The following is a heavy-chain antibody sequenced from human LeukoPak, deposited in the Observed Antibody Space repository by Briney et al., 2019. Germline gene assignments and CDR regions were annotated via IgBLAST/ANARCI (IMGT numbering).Heavy chain of an antibody. CDR3: ATVIENWFDP. J-gene: IGHJ5*02. Sequence: SETLSLTCTVSGGSVSSTTYYWVWIRPPPGKALEWIGSVFYSGTTYYNPSLKSRVTMSVDTYKNQFSLNLNSVTAADTAVYYCATVIENWFDPWGQGTLVTVSS. V-gene: IGHV4-39*01. D-gene: IGHD3-22*01. CDR2: VFYSGTT. CDR1: GGSVSSTTYY.